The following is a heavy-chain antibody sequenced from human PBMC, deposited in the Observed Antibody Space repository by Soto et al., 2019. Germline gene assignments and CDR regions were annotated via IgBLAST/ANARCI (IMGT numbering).Heavy chain of an antibody. CDR3: ARVGGGYSYGYEFDP. CDR1: GYTFTSYG. CDR2: FSAYNGNT. Sequence: GASVKVSCKASGYTFTSYGISWVRQAPGQGLEWMGWFSAYNGNTNYAQKLQGRVTMTTDTSTSTAYMELRSLRSDDTAVYYCARVGGGYSYGYEFDPWGQGTLDTVSS. D-gene: IGHD5-18*01. V-gene: IGHV1-18*01. J-gene: IGHJ5*02.